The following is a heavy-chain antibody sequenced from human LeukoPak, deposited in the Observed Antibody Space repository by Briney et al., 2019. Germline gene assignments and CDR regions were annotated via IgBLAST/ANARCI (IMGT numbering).Heavy chain of an antibody. Sequence: ASVKVSCKASGYTFTSYYMHWVRQAPGQGLEWMGIINPSGGSTSYAQKFQGRVTMTTDTSTNTAFMELRSLRSDDTAMYYCARNHYSSSSDYWGQGTLVTVSS. CDR2: INPSGGST. CDR1: GYTFTSYY. V-gene: IGHV1-46*01. D-gene: IGHD6-6*01. J-gene: IGHJ4*02. CDR3: ARNHYSSSSDY.